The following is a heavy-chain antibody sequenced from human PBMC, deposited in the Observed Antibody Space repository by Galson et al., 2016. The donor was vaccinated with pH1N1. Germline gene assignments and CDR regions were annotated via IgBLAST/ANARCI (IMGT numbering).Heavy chain of an antibody. V-gene: IGHV3-23*01. CDR1: GFTFTSHA. CDR2: MSGSGDNT. CDR3: AKPNRASSRCYYHFHV. D-gene: IGHD2-15*01. Sequence: SLRLSCAASGFTFTSHAMTWVRQAPGKGLEWVSTMSGSGDNTYYADSVKGRFIISKDNSKNTLYLQMYSLRGEDTAVYYCAKPNRASSRCYYHFHVWGQGTTVTVSS. J-gene: IGHJ3*01.